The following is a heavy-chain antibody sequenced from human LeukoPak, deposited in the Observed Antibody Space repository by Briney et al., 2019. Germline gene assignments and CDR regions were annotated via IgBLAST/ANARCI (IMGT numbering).Heavy chain of an antibody. D-gene: IGHD3-3*01. CDR2: ISGSGGST. CDR1: GFTFSSYA. V-gene: IGHV3-23*01. Sequence: GGSLRLSCAASGFTFSSYAMSWVRQAPGKGLEWVSAISGSGGSTYYADSVKGRFTISRDNSKNTPYLQMNSLRAEDTAVYYCAKAGYDFWSGYEYWGQGTLVTVSS. J-gene: IGHJ4*02. CDR3: AKAGYDFWSGYEY.